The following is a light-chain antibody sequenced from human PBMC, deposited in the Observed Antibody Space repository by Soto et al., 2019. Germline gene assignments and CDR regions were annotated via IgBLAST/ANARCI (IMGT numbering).Light chain of an antibody. CDR3: QQYENYWT. Sequence: IQVTQSPSTLSATAGDRVTIAFRASQSISSWLAWYQHKPGKAPKLLIYDASNLDSGVPSRFSGGGSGTEFSLTISNLQPDDSATYYCQQYENYWTFGQGTKVDIK. CDR1: QSISSW. J-gene: IGKJ1*01. V-gene: IGKV1-5*01. CDR2: DAS.